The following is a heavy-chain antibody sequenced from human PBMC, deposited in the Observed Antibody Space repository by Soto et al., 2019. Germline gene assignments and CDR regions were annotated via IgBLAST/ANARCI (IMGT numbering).Heavy chain of an antibody. J-gene: IGHJ6*02. Sequence: KTGGSLRLSCAASGFTFSNAWMSWVRQAPGKGLEWVGRIKSKTDGGTTDYAAPVKGRFTISRDDSKNTLYLQMNSLKTEDTAVYYCTTGTYYDFWSGYSGPYYYYYGMDVWGQGTTVTVSS. CDR2: IKSKTDGGTT. CDR1: GFTFSNAW. D-gene: IGHD3-3*01. V-gene: IGHV3-15*01. CDR3: TTGTYYDFWSGYSGPYYYYYGMDV.